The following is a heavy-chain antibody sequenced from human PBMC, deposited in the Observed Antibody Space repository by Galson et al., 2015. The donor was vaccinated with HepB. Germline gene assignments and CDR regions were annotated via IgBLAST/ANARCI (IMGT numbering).Heavy chain of an antibody. CDR2: IRSKANSYAT. V-gene: IGHV3-73*01. D-gene: IGHD4-17*01. CDR1: GFTFSGSA. CDR3: TRLPYDYGDYFGGPV. J-gene: IGHJ6*04. Sequence: SLRLSCAASGFTFSGSAMHWVRQASGKGLEWVGRIRSKANSYATAYAASVKGRFTISRDDSKNTAYLQMNSLKTEDTAVYYCTRLPYDYGDYFGGPVWGKGTTVTVSS.